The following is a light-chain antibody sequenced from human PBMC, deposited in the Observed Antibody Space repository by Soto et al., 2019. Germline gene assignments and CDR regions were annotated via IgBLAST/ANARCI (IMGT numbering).Light chain of an antibody. V-gene: IGKV1-5*03. CDR3: QQYYRQAT. Sequence: DIQMTQSPSTLSASVGDRVTITCQASQSITNWLAWYQQKPGKAPKPLIYMASSLESGVPSRFSGSGGGTEFTLTISSLQPDDFATYYCQQYYRQATFGQGTKVEIK. CDR2: MAS. CDR1: QSITNW. J-gene: IGKJ1*01.